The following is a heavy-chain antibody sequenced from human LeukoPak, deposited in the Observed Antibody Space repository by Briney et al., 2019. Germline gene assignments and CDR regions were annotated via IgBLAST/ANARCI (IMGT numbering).Heavy chain of an antibody. CDR2: INPTGDST. D-gene: IGHD4-23*01. CDR3: AREASGGYFDY. Sequence: GASVKVSCKASGYTFSSYYMHWVRQAPGQGLEWVGLINPTGDSTNYAQNFRGRVTMTRDTSTSTVYMDLNSLRSEDTAVYYCAREASGGYFDYWGQGTPVTVSS. CDR1: GYTFSSYY. J-gene: IGHJ4*02. V-gene: IGHV1-46*01.